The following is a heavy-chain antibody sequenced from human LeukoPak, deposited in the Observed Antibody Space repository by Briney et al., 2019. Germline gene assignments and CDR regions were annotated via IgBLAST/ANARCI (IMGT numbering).Heavy chain of an antibody. Sequence: GGSLRLSCAVSGFTFSNYAMSWVHQAPGKGLEWVSSISGSGSSPYYADSVKGRFTISRDNSKNTVYLQMNSLRAEDTAVYYCAKRHKAGIAAAGYFDFWGQGSLVAVSS. CDR1: GFTFSNYA. D-gene: IGHD6-13*01. J-gene: IGHJ4*02. CDR2: ISGSGSSP. V-gene: IGHV3-23*01. CDR3: AKRHKAGIAAAGYFDF.